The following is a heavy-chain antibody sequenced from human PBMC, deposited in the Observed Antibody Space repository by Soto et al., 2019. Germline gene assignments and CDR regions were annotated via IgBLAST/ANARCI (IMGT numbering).Heavy chain of an antibody. D-gene: IGHD4-17*01. CDR3: ARDLPNYGDYGSNWFDP. CDR2: INSDGSST. CDR1: GFTFSSYW. V-gene: IGHV3-74*01. Sequence: GGSLRLSCAASGFTFSSYWMHWVRQAPGKGLVWVSRINSDGSSTSYADSVKGRFTISRDNAKNTLYLQMNSLRAEDTAVYYCARDLPNYGDYGSNWFDPWGQGTLVTVSS. J-gene: IGHJ5*02.